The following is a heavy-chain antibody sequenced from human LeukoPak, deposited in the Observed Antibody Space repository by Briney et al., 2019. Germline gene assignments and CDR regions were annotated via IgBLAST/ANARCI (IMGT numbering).Heavy chain of an antibody. CDR2: IKRQSDGGTS. J-gene: IGHJ4*02. V-gene: IGHV3-15*01. D-gene: IGHD3-16*01. Sequence: GGSLRLSCAASGFIFSDALMSWVRQAPGKGLEWLGRIKRQSDGGTSNYAAPVKGRTTVSRDDSRNTLFLQMNSLKSEDTAVYYCATGGHYFGLWGRG. CDR1: GFIFSDAL. CDR3: ATGGHYFGL.